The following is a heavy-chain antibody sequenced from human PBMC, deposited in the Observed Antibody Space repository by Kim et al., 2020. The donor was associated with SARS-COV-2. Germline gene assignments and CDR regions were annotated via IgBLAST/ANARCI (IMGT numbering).Heavy chain of an antibody. V-gene: IGHV3-48*03. CDR1: GSTFSSYE. CDR2: IYTSAAFT. CDR3: VRDRLGVGSTDLDY. J-gene: IGHJ4*02. Sequence: GGSLRLSCVASGSTFSSYEMNWVRQAPGKGLEWVSYIYTSAAFTYYADSVKGRFTVSRNNAKNSLFLQMNRLRAEDTAIYYCVRDRLGVGSTDLDYWGQG. D-gene: IGHD1-26*01.